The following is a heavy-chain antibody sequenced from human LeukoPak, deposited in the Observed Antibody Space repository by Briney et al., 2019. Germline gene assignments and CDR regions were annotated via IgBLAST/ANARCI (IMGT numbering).Heavy chain of an antibody. CDR3: ARGGRWELPRPYAFDI. CDR2: INPNSGGT. CDR1: GYTFTGYY. J-gene: IGHJ3*02. V-gene: IGHV1-2*02. Sequence: ASVKVSCKASGYTFTGYYMHWVRKAPGQGLEWMGWINPNSGGTNYAQKFQGRVTMTRDTSISTAYMELRSLRSDDTAVYYCARGGRWELPRPYAFDIWGQGTMVTVSS. D-gene: IGHD1-26*01.